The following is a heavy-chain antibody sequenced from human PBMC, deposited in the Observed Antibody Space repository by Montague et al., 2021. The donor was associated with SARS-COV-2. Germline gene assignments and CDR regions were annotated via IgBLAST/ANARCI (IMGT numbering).Heavy chain of an antibody. Sequence: PALVKPTQALTLTCTFSGFSLSTSGMCVSWIRRPPGKALEWLALIDWDDDKYYSTSLKTRLTISKDTSKNQMVLTMTNMDPVDTATYYCARSYYDILTGYYMAFDYWGQGTLVTVSS. J-gene: IGHJ4*02. CDR1: GFSLSTSGMC. CDR2: IDWDDDK. CDR3: ARSYYDILTGYYMAFDY. V-gene: IGHV2-70*01. D-gene: IGHD3-9*01.